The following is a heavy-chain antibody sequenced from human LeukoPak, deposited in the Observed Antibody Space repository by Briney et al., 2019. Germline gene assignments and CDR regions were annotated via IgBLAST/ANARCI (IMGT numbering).Heavy chain of an antibody. CDR1: GGSFSGYY. CDR3: AKNDILRYFAPPSYAFDI. Sequence: SETLSLTCAVYGGSFSGYYWSWIRQPPGKGLEWIGEINHSGSTNYNPSLKSRVTISVDTSKNQFSLKLCSVTAADMAVYYCAKNDILRYFAPPSYAFDIWAQGTMATVSS. CDR2: INHSGST. J-gene: IGHJ3*02. D-gene: IGHD3-9*01. V-gene: IGHV4-34*01.